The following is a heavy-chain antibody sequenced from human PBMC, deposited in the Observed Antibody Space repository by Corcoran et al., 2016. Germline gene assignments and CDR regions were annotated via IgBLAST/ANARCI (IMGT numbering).Heavy chain of an antibody. CDR3: ARVYCGGGNWYPDYFDY. J-gene: IGHJ4*02. Sequence: QVQLQQSGPGLVKPSQSLSLTCAISGDSVSSNSFAWNWIRQSPSRGLEWLGRTYYRSKWYNDYAVSVKSRMTINPDTSKNQFSLQLNSVTPEDTAVDYCARVYCGGGNWYPDYFDYWGQGTLVTVSS. CDR1: GDSVSSNSFA. V-gene: IGHV6-1*01. CDR2: TYYRSKWYN. D-gene: IGHD2-21*01.